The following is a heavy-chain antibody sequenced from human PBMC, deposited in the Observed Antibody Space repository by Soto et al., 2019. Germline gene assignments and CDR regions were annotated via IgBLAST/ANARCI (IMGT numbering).Heavy chain of an antibody. V-gene: IGHV3-23*01. CDR1: GFTFNTYV. CDR2: ISTSGRST. CDR3: ARENYADLDY. J-gene: IGHJ4*02. Sequence: EVQLLESGGGLVQPGGSLRLSCAAPGFTFNTYVIMWVRQAPGGGLEWVSAISTSGRSTYYADSVKGRFTISRDNSKNTRFLQMNSLRVEDTAVYYCARENYADLDYWGQGTLVTDSS. D-gene: IGHD3-16*01.